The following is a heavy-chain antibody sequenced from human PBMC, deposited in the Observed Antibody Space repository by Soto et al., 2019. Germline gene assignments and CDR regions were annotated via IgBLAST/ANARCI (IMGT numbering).Heavy chain of an antibody. CDR3: ARENRYFFYGMDV. CDR2: IIPIFGTA. CDR1: GGTFSSYA. V-gene: IGHV1-69*01. J-gene: IGHJ6*02. Sequence: QEQLVQSGAEVKKPGSSVKVSCKSSGGTFSSYAINWVRQAPGQGLEWMGGIIPIFGTAKYAQNFQDRVTITADVSTHTAYMELSSLRSADTAMYYCARENRYFFYGMDVWGQGTTVTVSS.